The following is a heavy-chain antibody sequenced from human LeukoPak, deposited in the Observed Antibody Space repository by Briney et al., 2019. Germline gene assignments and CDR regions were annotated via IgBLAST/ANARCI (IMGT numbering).Heavy chain of an antibody. CDR3: ASGKLTSIAAPYYYYYGMDV. CDR1: GGSMNSYY. V-gene: IGHV4-59*01. CDR2: IYYSGST. J-gene: IGHJ6*02. Sequence: SETLSLTCTVFGGSMNSYYWSCIRQPPGKGLEWIGYIYYSGSTNYNPSLKSRVTISVDTSKNQFSLKLSSVTAADTAVYYCASGKLTSIAAPYYYYYGMDVWGQGTTVTVSS. D-gene: IGHD6-6*01.